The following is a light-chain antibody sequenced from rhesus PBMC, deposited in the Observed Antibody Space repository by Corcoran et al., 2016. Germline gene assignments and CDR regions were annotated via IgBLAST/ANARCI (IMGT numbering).Light chain of an antibody. V-gene: IGKV1-25*01. J-gene: IGKJ1*01. Sequence: DIQMTQSPSSLSASVGDRVIISCRASQCSSSYLAWYQQKPGKAPNFLIYAASTLQSGVPSRFSGSGSGTDFTLPISSLQPDDFATYYCQQHNSYPPTFGQGTKVEIK. CDR2: AAS. CDR1: QCSSSY. CDR3: QQHNSYPPT.